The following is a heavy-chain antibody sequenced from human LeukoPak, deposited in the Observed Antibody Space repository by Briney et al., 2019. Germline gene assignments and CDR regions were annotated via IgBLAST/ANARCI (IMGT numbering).Heavy chain of an antibody. D-gene: IGHD2-8*01. CDR3: ARVGLEGKGYCTNGVCYGGVDY. CDR1: GYTFTSYG. J-gene: IGHJ4*02. Sequence: GASVKVSCKASGYTFTSYGISWVRQAPGQGLEWMGWISAYNGNTNYAQKLQGRVTMTTDTSTSTAYMELRSLRSDDTAVYYCARVGLEGKGYCTNGVCYGGVDYWGQGTLVTVSS. V-gene: IGHV1-18*01. CDR2: ISAYNGNT.